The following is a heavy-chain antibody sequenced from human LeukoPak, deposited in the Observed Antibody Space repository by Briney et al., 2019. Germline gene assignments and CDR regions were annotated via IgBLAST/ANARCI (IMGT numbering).Heavy chain of an antibody. V-gene: IGHV4-39*07. CDR3: ARDYDFWSGYLGGRWFDP. CDR2: IYYSGST. Sequence: PSETLSLTCTVSGGSISSSSYYWGWIRQPPGKGLEWIGSIYYSGSTYYNPSLKSRVTISVDTSKNQFSLKLSSVTAADTAVYYCARDYDFWSGYLGGRWFDPWGQGTLVTVSS. CDR1: GGSISSSSYY. D-gene: IGHD3-3*01. J-gene: IGHJ5*02.